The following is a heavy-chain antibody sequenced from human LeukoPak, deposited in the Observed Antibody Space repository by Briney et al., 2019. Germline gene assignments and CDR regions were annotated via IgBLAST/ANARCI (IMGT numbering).Heavy chain of an antibody. CDR2: IYTSGTT. D-gene: IGHD5-18*01. Sequence: ETLFLTRTVSGGSISTFFWGWIRQPAGKGLEWIGRIYTSGTTNYNPSLKSRVTMSVDTSKNQLSLKLTSVTAADTAVYYCATESYSYGYWFDPWGQGTLVTVSS. CDR3: ATESYSYGYWFDP. J-gene: IGHJ5*02. V-gene: IGHV4-4*07. CDR1: GGSISTFF.